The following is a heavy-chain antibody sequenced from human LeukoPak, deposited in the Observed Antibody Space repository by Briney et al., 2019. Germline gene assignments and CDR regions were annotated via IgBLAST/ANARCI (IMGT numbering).Heavy chain of an antibody. V-gene: IGHV3-23*01. J-gene: IGHJ4*02. CDR3: AKSPPRCSGGSCYGY. CDR1: GFTFSSFA. Sequence: GGSLRLSCAASGFTFSSFALSWVRQAPGKGLEWISGISGSGGRTDYADSVKGRFTISRNTSTNTLYLQMSSLRADATALYYCAKSPPRCSGGSCYGYWGQGTLVTVSS. D-gene: IGHD2-15*01. CDR2: ISGSGGRT.